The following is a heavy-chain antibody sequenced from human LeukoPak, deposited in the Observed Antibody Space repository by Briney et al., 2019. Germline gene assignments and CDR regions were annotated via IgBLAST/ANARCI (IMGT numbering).Heavy chain of an antibody. V-gene: IGHV1-69*13. D-gene: IGHD3-9*01. CDR1: GGTFSSYA. J-gene: IGHJ5*02. CDR2: IIPIFGTA. Sequence: ASVKVSCKASGGTFSSYAISWVRQAPGHGLEWMGGIIPIFGTANYAQKFQGRVTITADESTRTAYMELSSLRSGDTAVYYCARDFVENRSYYDILTGYRVFDPWGQGTLVTVSS. CDR3: ARDFVENRSYYDILTGYRVFDP.